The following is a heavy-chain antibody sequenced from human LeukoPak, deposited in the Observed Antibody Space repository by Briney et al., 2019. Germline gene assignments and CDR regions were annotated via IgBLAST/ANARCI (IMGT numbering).Heavy chain of an antibody. CDR1: GGSISSYY. CDR2: IYYSGST. J-gene: IGHJ4*02. D-gene: IGHD5-12*01. CDR3: ARGPKVAYFDY. Sequence: SETLSLTCTVSGGSISSYYWSWIRQRPGKGLEWIGYIYYSGSTNYNPSLKSRVTISVDTSKNQFSLKLSSVTAADTAVYYCARGPKVAYFDYWGQGTLVTVSS. V-gene: IGHV4-59*01.